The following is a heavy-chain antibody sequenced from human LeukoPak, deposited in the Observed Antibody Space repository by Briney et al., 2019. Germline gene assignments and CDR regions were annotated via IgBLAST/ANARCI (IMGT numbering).Heavy chain of an antibody. CDR2: IYYSGST. V-gene: IGHV4-59*08. CDR1: GGSISSYY. CDR3: ARRDTAMVDYYYYGMDV. J-gene: IGHJ6*02. Sequence: PSETLSLTCTVSGGSISSYYWSWIRQPPGKGLEWIGYIYYSGSTNYNPSLKSRVTISVDTSKNQFSLKLSSVTAADTAVYYCARRDTAMVDYYYYGMDVWGQGTTVTVSS. D-gene: IGHD5-18*01.